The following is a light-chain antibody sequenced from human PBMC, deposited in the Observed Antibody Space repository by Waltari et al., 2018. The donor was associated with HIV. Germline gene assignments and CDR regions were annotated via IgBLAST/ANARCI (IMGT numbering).Light chain of an antibody. Sequence: QSVLTQPPSVSGAPGQRVTISRTGSSSNIGAGYDVHWYQQLPGTAPKLLIYGNCNRPSGVPDRFSGSESGTSASLAITGLQAEDEADYYCQSYDSSLSGYVFGTGTKVTVL. CDR3: QSYDSSLSGYV. CDR2: GNC. V-gene: IGLV1-40*01. CDR1: SSNIGAGYD. J-gene: IGLJ1*01.